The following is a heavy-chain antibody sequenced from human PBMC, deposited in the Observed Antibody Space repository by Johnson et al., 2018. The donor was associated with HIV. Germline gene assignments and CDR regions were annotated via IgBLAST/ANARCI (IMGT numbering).Heavy chain of an antibody. Sequence: MLLVESGGGVVRPGGSLRLSCAASGFTFDDSGMSWVRQAPGKGLEWASGLNWNGGSTRYADSVKGRFTISRDNAKNSLYLQMNSLRAEDTALYYCAREGVMIVVVPHAFDIWGQGTMVTVSS. D-gene: IGHD3-22*01. CDR1: GFTFDDSG. CDR2: LNWNGGST. V-gene: IGHV3-20*04. CDR3: AREGVMIVVVPHAFDI. J-gene: IGHJ3*02.